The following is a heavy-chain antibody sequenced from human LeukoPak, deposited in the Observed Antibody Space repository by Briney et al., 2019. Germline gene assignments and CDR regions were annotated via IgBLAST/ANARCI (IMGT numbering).Heavy chain of an antibody. J-gene: IGHJ4*02. V-gene: IGHV3-23*01. CDR3: ARDMRDGYTYFDY. CDR2: ISGSGGRT. Sequence: GGSLRLSCAASGFTFSSYAMSWVRQAPGKGLEWVSGISGSGGRTYYADSVKGRFTISRDNAKNSLYLQMNSLRAEDTAVYYCARDMRDGYTYFDYWGQGTLVTVSS. CDR1: GFTFSSYA. D-gene: IGHD5-24*01.